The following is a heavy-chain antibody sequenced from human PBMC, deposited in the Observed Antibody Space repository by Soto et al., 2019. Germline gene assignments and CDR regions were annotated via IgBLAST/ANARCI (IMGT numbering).Heavy chain of an antibody. CDR3: ARRRGYSYGYVSDAKHFFDY. Sequence: QLQLQESGPGLVKPSETLSLTCSVSGGSVSSSSYSWGWIRQTPGKGLEWIGTIFYGGTTSYNPSLKRRVSISVDMSKNHFSLRLSSVTAADTSVYFCARRRGYSYGYVSDAKHFFDYWGQGTLVTVSS. V-gene: IGHV4-39*02. D-gene: IGHD5-18*01. J-gene: IGHJ4*02. CDR2: IFYGGTT. CDR1: GGSVSSSSYS.